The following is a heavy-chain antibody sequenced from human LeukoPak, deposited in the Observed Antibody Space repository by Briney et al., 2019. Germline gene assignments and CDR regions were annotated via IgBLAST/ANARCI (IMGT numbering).Heavy chain of an antibody. CDR3: AREFSKIVVVTAPPAFDI. CDR1: GYTFTSYY. CDR2: INPSGGST. Sequence: GASVKVSCKASGYTFTSYYMHWVRQAPGQGLEWMGIINPSGGSTSYAQKFQGRVTMTRDTSTSTVYMELSSLRSEDTAVYYCAREFSKIVVVTAPPAFDIWGQGTMVTVSS. V-gene: IGHV1-46*01. D-gene: IGHD3-22*01. J-gene: IGHJ3*02.